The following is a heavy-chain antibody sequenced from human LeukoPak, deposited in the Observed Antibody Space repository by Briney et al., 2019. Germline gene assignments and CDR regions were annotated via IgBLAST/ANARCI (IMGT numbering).Heavy chain of an antibody. D-gene: IGHD7-27*01. CDR2: IYYSGST. V-gene: IGHV4-59*01. CDR1: GGSISSYY. CDR3: ARGSVRQQPHWGAFDI. J-gene: IGHJ3*02. Sequence: PSETLSLTCTVSGGSISSYYWSWIRQPPGKGLEWLGYIYYSGSTNYNPSLKSRVTISVDTSKNQFSLKLSSVTAADTAVYYCARGSVRQQPHWGAFDIWGQGTMTVSS.